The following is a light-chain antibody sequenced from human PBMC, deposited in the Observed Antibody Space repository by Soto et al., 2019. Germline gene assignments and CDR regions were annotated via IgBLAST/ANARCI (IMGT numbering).Light chain of an antibody. V-gene: IGKV1-27*01. CDR1: QGIGIY. CDR2: AAS. CDR3: QKYNSGPLT. Sequence: DIQMTQSPSSLSASLGDRVTITCRASQGIGIYLAWFQQRPGKVPKLLIYAASVLQSGVPSRFSGSGSETDFTLTISSLQPEDVATYYCQKYNSGPLTFGAGTRVEIK. J-gene: IGKJ4*01.